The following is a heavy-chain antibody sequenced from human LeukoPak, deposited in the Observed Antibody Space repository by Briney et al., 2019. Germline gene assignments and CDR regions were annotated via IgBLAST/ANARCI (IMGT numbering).Heavy chain of an antibody. CDR3: AHLPLGYCSSTSCYSDYGMDV. CDR1: GYTFTGYY. Sequence: ASVKVSCKASGYTFTGYYMHWVRQAPGQGLEWMGWINPNSGGTNYAQKFQGRVTMTRDTSISKAYMELSRLRSDDTAVYYCAHLPLGYCSSTSCYSDYGMDVWGQGTTVTVSS. J-gene: IGHJ6*02. V-gene: IGHV1-2*02. D-gene: IGHD2-2*01. CDR2: INPNSGGT.